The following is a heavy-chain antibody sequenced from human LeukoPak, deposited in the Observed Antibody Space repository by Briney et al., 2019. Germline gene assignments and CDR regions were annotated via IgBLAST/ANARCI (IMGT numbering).Heavy chain of an antibody. CDR1: GYSISSGYY. D-gene: IGHD6-13*01. V-gene: IGHV4-38-2*01. Sequence: SGTLSLTCAVSGYSISSGYYWGWIRQPPGKGLEWSGSIYDSGSTYYNPFIKSRVTISVDTSKNQFSLKLSSVTAADTAVYYCARQPLILAAGFRFDPWGQGTLVTVSS. J-gene: IGHJ5*02. CDR3: ARQPLILAAGFRFDP. CDR2: IYDSGST.